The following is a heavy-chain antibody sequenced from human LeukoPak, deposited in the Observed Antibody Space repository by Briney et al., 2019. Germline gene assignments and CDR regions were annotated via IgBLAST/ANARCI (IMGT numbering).Heavy chain of an antibody. V-gene: IGHV3-23*01. J-gene: IGHJ4*02. CDR2: ISGSGDHT. CDR1: GFIFSNHG. CDR3: AKGAYYGD. Sequence: GGSLRLSCAASGFIFSNHGMNWVRQAPRKGLEWVSTISGSGDHTYYADSVKGRFTISRDNSKNTLYLQMNSLRVEDTAVYYCAKGAYYGDWGQGTLVTVSS. D-gene: IGHD3-3*01.